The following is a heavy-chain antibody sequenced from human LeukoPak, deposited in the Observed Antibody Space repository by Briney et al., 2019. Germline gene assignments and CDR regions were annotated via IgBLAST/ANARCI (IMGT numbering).Heavy chain of an antibody. CDR1: GFSFSTYG. J-gene: IGHJ4*02. Sequence: GGSLRLSCAESGFSFSTYGMHWVRQTPGKGLEWVGIVWYDGSQKYYADSVKGRFTISRDNSKNTLYLQMDSLRAEDTAVYYCARGPGGAGVPTIKFDSWGQGTLVTVSS. D-gene: IGHD3-3*01. V-gene: IGHV3-33*01. CDR2: VWYDGSQK. CDR3: ARGPGGAGVPTIKFDS.